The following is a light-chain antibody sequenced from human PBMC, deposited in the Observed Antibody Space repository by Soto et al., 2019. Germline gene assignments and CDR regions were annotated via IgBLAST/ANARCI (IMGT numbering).Light chain of an antibody. J-gene: IGLJ1*01. V-gene: IGLV2-14*01. Sequence: QSVLTQPASVSGSPRQSITISCTGTSSGVGGYNYVSWYQQHPGKAPKLMIYEVSNRPSGVSNRFSGSKSGNTASLTISGLQAEDEAEYYCNSYTSSSTFVVGTGTKVTVL. CDR1: SSGVGGYNY. CDR3: NSYTSSSTFV. CDR2: EVS.